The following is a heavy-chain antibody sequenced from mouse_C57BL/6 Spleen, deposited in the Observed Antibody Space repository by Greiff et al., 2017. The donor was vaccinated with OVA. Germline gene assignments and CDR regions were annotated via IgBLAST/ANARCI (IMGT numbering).Heavy chain of an antibody. Sequence: VQLQQPGAELVKPGASVKMSCKASGYTFTSYWITWVKQRPGQGLEWIGDIYPGSGSTNYNEKFKSKATLTVDTSSSTAYMQLSSLTSEDSAVYVCARRYYGSSDGAMDYWGQGTSVTVSS. CDR2: IYPGSGST. J-gene: IGHJ4*01. D-gene: IGHD1-1*01. CDR1: GYTFTSYW. V-gene: IGHV1-55*01. CDR3: ARRYYGSSDGAMDY.